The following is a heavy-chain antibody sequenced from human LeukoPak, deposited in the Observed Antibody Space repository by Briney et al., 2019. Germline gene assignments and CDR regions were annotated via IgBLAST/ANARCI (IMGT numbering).Heavy chain of an antibody. Sequence: GGALRLSCAASGFTFSSYWLHWVRHAPGEGLVWVSRINSDGSNTNYADSVKSRITISKDNAKNTLHLQRNRLGAEDMSVYYCARGFNDFWNWGRGTLVTVS. J-gene: IGHJ4*02. CDR2: INSDGSNT. V-gene: IGHV3-74*01. CDR1: GFTFSSYW. CDR3: ARGFNDFWN. D-gene: IGHD3-3*01.